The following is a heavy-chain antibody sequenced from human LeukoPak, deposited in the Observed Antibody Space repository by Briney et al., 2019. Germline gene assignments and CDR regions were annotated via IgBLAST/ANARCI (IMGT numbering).Heavy chain of an antibody. Sequence: GESLKISCKGSGYNFTSYWIGWVRQMPGKGLEWMGIIYPGDSDTRYSPSFQGQVTISADKSISTAYLQWSSLKASDTAMYYCARQVRVVNSQLHIDYWGQGTLVTVSS. V-gene: IGHV5-51*01. D-gene: IGHD3-3*01. J-gene: IGHJ4*02. CDR1: GYNFTSYW. CDR2: IYPGDSDT. CDR3: ARQVRVVNSQLHIDY.